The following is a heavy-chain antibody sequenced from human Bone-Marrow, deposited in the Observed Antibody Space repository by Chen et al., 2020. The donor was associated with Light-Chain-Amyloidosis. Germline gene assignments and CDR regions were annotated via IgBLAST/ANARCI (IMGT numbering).Heavy chain of an antibody. CDR3: AKDMTPFYSSGGLDY. J-gene: IGHJ4*02. V-gene: IGHV3-9*01. Sequence: EVQLVESGGGLVQPGRSLRLSCAASGFTFDAYAMHWVLQAPGKGLEWVTGIIWNSGIIGYADSVKGRFTISRDNAKNSLYLQMNSLRAEDTALYYCAKDMTPFYSSGGLDYWGQGTLVTVSS. CDR1: GFTFDAYA. D-gene: IGHD6-19*01. CDR2: IIWNSGII.